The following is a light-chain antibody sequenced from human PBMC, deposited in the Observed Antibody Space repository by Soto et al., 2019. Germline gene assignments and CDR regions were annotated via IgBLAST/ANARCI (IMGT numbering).Light chain of an antibody. CDR1: SSDVGGYNF. J-gene: IGLJ2*01. CDR3: CSYAGSYILI. V-gene: IGLV2-11*01. Sequence: QSALTQPRSVSGSPGQSVTISCTGTSSDVGGYNFVSWYQQHPGKAPKLMIYDVTKRPSGVPDRFSGSRSGNTASLTISGLQADDEADYYCCSYAGSYILIFGGGTKVTVL. CDR2: DVT.